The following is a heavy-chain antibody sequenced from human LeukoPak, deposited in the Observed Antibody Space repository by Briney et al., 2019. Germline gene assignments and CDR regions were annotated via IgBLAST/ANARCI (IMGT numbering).Heavy chain of an antibody. CDR1: GFTFSSYA. CDR3: ARDRDCSSTSCYAPFDY. CDR2: ISSNGGST. Sequence: GGSLRLSCAASGFTFSSYAMHWVRQAPGQGLEYVSAISSNGGSTYYANSVKGRFTISRDNSKNTLYLQMGSLRAEDMAVYYCARDRDCSSTSCYAPFDYWGQGTLVTVSS. D-gene: IGHD2-2*01. V-gene: IGHV3-64*01. J-gene: IGHJ4*02.